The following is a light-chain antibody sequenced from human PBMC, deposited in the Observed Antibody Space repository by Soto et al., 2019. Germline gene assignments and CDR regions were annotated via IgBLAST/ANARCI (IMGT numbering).Light chain of an antibody. Sequence: SALTQPASVSGSHGQSITISCTGTSSDVGGYNYVSWYQQHPGKAPKLIIYEVNNRPSGVSNRFSGSKSGSTASLTISGLQAEDEADYYCSSYTSSSTPYVVLGGGTKLTVL. CDR1: SSDVGGYNY. V-gene: IGLV2-14*01. CDR3: SSYTSSSTPYVV. CDR2: EVN. J-gene: IGLJ2*01.